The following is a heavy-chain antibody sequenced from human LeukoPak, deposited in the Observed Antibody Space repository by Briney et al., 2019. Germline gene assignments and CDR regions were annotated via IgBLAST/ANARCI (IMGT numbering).Heavy chain of an antibody. Sequence: ASVKVSCKASGYTFTSYGISWVRQAPGQGLEWMGWISAYNGNTDYAQNFQGSVTMTTDTSTTTAYMELWSLRSDDTAIYYCARDRNDLGIAAAGLAYWGQGTLVTVSS. V-gene: IGHV1-18*01. D-gene: IGHD6-13*01. CDR3: ARDRNDLGIAAAGLAY. J-gene: IGHJ4*02. CDR2: ISAYNGNT. CDR1: GYTFTSYG.